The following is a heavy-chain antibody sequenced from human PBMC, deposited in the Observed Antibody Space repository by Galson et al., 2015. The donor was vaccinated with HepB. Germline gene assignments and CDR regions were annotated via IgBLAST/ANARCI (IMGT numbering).Heavy chain of an antibody. V-gene: IGHV3-30*03. CDR1: GFTFSTYF. CDR2: ISYDESNK. CDR3: ARDPVPGYYYYAMDV. Sequence: SLRLSCAASGFTFSTYFMHWVRQAPGQGLEWVAIISYDESNKFYADSVKGRFTISRDKSKNTLYLQMNSLRAEDTAVYYCARDPVPGYYYYAMDVWGQGTTVTVSS. J-gene: IGHJ6*02. D-gene: IGHD3-10*01.